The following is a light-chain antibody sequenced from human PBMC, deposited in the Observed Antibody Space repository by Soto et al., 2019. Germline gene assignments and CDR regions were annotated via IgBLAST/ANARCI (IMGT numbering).Light chain of an antibody. V-gene: IGKV3D-11*02. Sequence: VLTQSPARLSLSPGERATLSCRAGQSVSDYLAWYQQKPGQPPRLLFFDASNRATGVPDRFSAGGSGTDFTLIISSLEPEDFAVYYCHQRVHWHPTFGGGTKVEI. CDR2: DAS. CDR3: HQRVHWHPT. CDR1: QSVSDY. J-gene: IGKJ4*01.